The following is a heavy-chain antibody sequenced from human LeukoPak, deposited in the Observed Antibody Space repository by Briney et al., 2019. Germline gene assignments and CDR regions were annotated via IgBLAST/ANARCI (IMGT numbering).Heavy chain of an antibody. V-gene: IGHV3-66*01. CDR3: ARTTVVTFDEDY. Sequence: GGSLRLSCAASGFTVSSNYMSWVRQAPGKGLEWVSVIYSGGSTYYADSVKGRFTISRDNSKNTLYLQMNSLRAEDTAVYYCARTTVVTFDEDYWGQGTLVTASS. CDR1: GFTVSSNY. CDR2: IYSGGST. D-gene: IGHD4-23*01. J-gene: IGHJ4*02.